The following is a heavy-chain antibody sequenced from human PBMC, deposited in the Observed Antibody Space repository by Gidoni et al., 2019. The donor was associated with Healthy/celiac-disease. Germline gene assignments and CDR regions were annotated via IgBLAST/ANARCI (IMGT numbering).Heavy chain of an antibody. Sequence: QVQLQESGPGLVKPSQTLSLPCTVSGGSISSVGYYWSWIRPHPGKGLEWIGSLYYRGSTYYNPSLKSRVTISVDTSKNQFSLKLSSGTAADTAVYYGARGGYSSSWYLANWFDPWGQGTLVTVSS. CDR2: LYYRGST. V-gene: IGHV4-31*03. CDR1: GGSISSVGYY. D-gene: IGHD6-13*01. J-gene: IGHJ5*02. CDR3: ARGGYSSSWYLANWFDP.